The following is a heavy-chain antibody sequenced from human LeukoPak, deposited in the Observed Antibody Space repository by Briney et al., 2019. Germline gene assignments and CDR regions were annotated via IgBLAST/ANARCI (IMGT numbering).Heavy chain of an antibody. CDR2: INPNSGGT. D-gene: IGHD3-9*01. Sequence: ASVKVSRNASGYTFTGYYMHWVRQAPGQGLERMGWINPNSGGTNYAQKFQGRVTMTRDTSISTAYMELSRLRSDDTAVYYCASDPLCGYDILTGYSLTNYYYYGMDVWGQGTTVTVSS. CDR1: GYTFTGYY. V-gene: IGHV1-2*02. CDR3: ASDPLCGYDILTGYSLTNYYYYGMDV. J-gene: IGHJ6*02.